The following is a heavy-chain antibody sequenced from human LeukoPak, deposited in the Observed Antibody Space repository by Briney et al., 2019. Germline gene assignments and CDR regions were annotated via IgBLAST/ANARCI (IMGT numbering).Heavy chain of an antibody. CDR3: ARYRYCGSSSCPGKGRYFDL. CDR2: IYYSGST. D-gene: IGHD2-2*01. Sequence: SETLSLTCSVSGGSISSDSTYYWGWIRQPPGRGLDWIGSIYYSGSTYYSPSLKSRVTISVDRSKNQFSLKLTSVTAADTAVYYCARYRYCGSSSCPGKGRYFDLWGRGTLVTVSS. CDR1: GGSISSDSTYY. V-gene: IGHV4-39*01. J-gene: IGHJ2*01.